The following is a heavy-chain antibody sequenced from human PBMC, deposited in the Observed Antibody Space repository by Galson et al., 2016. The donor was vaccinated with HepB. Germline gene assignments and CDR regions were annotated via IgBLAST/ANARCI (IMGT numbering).Heavy chain of an antibody. J-gene: IGHJ4*02. CDR2: IYWDDEK. D-gene: IGHD3-3*01. V-gene: IGHV2-5*02. Sequence: PALVKPTQTLTVTCSFSGFSLSGSEVGVGWIRQPPGKALEWLALIYWDDEKRYSPSLKTRLAITKDTSRNQVVLTLNNVDPVYTATYYCAHKSFKSSRFGYWGQGLLVTVSA. CDR3: AHKSFKSSRFGY. CDR1: GFSLSGSEVG.